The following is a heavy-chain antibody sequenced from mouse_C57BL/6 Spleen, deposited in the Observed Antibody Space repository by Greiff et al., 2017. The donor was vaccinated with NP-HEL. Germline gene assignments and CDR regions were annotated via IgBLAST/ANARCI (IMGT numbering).Heavy chain of an antibody. V-gene: IGHV1-53*01. CDR2: IKPSNGGT. D-gene: IGHD2-5*01. J-gene: IGHJ4*01. CDR1: GYTFTSYW. Sequence: QVQLQQPGTELVKPGASVKLSCKASGYTFTSYWMHWVKQRPGQGLEWIGNIKPSNGGTNYNEKFESKSTLTVDTSSSTAYMQLSSRTSEDSAVYYCASGINSNYDYAMDYWGQGTSVTVSS. CDR3: ASGINSNYDYAMDY.